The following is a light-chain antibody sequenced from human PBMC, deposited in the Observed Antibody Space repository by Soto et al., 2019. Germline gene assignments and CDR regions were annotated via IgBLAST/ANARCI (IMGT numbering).Light chain of an antibody. Sequence: DIQLTQSPSTLSSSVGDRVTITCRASRGVSTWLGWYQQKPGRAPKLLIYGASSWENGVPSRFSGSGSGTDFTLTISSLEPEDFAAYYCQQNDSTLRTFGQGTKVDIK. J-gene: IGKJ1*01. CDR1: RGVSTW. CDR2: GAS. CDR3: QQNDSTLRT. V-gene: IGKV1-12*01.